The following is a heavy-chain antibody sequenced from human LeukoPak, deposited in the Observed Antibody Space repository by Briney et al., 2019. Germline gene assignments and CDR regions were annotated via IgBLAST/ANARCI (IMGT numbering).Heavy chain of an antibody. Sequence: GSLKISCKGFGYSFTSYWIGWVRQVPGKGLEWMGIIYPCDSDARYSPSFQGQVTFSADKSITTAYLQWSSLKASDTATYYCARHRSCSSMSCYNDYYYGMDVWGQGTTVTVSS. D-gene: IGHD2-2*02. CDR1: GYSFTSYW. CDR2: IYPCDSDA. V-gene: IGHV5-51*01. J-gene: IGHJ6*02. CDR3: ARHRSCSSMSCYNDYYYGMDV.